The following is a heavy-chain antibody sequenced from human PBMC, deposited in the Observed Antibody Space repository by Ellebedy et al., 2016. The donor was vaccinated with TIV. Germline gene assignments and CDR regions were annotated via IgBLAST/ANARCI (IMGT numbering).Heavy chain of an antibody. CDR3: ARRAPYSTTMGDWFDP. CDR2: VYHSGKT. V-gene: IGHV4-39*01. D-gene: IGHD2-2*01. J-gene: IGHJ5*02. CDR1: GGTISGSSHY. Sequence: MPGGSLRLSCTVSGGTISGSSHYWDWIRQPPGKGLEWIGNVYHSGKTYYNPSLKSRVSISVDTPKNQFSLTLNSVTAADTAVYFCARRAPYSTTMGDWFDPWGQGSLVIVSS.